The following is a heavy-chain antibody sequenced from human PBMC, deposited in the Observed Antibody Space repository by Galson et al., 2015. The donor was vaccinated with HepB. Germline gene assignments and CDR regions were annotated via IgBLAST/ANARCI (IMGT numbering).Heavy chain of an antibody. CDR3: ARADYDFWSGYEAPNGGNAFDI. CDR2: INPNSGGT. Sequence: SVKVSCKASGYTFTGYYMHWVRQAPGQGLEWMGWINPNSGGTNYAQKFQGRVTMTRDTSISTAYMELSRLRSDDTAVYYCARADYDFWSGYEAPNGGNAFDIWGQGTMVTVSS. CDR1: GYTFTGYY. D-gene: IGHD3-3*01. V-gene: IGHV1-2*02. J-gene: IGHJ3*02.